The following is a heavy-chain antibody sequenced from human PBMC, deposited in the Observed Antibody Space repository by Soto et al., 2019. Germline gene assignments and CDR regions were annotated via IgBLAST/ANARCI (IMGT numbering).Heavy chain of an antibody. Sequence: PVGSLRLSCAASGFTFSSYAMHWVRQAPGKGLEWVAVISYDGSNKYYADSVKGRFTISRDNSKNTPYLQMNSLRAEDTAVYYCAVQRWLQLGGFDYWGQGTLVTVSS. CDR3: AVQRWLQLGGFDY. J-gene: IGHJ4*02. V-gene: IGHV3-30-3*01. CDR2: ISYDGSNK. D-gene: IGHD5-12*01. CDR1: GFTFSSYA.